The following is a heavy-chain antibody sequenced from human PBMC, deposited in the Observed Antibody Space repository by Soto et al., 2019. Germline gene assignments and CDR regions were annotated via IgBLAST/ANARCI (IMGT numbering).Heavy chain of an antibody. J-gene: IGHJ4*02. CDR3: FNVAFGY. CDR2: INQDGSEK. Sequence: PGGPLRLSCTASGFSFGSNWMSWVRQAPGKGPEWVANINQDGSEKYCADSVKGRFTISRDNAKNSLYLQMDSLRVEDTALYYCFNVAFGYWGRGTLVTVSS. CDR1: GFSFGSNW. V-gene: IGHV3-7*01.